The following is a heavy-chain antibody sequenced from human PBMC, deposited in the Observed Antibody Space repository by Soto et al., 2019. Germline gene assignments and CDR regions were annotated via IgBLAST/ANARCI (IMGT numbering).Heavy chain of an antibody. J-gene: IGHJ4*02. CDR1: GYSFTTYW. V-gene: IGHV5-51*01. D-gene: IGHD5-12*01. Sequence: GESLKISCKGSGYSFTTYWIGWVRQMPGKGLEWMGIIYPRDSDTRYSPSFQGQVSISVDKSISTAYLQWSSLKASDTAMYYCATSTVSYVDIVSSTTRGYFDHWGQGTLVTVSS. CDR3: ATSTVSYVDIVSSTTRGYFDH. CDR2: IYPRDSDT.